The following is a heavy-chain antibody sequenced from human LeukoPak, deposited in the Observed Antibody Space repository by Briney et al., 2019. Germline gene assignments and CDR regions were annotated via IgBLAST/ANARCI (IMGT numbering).Heavy chain of an antibody. Sequence: PGRSLRLSCAASGFTFSSYAMHWVPQAPGKGLEWVAVISYDGSNKYYADSVKGRITISRDNSKNTLYLQMNSLRAEDTAVYYCARDAIVATSRSGNYFDHWGQGTLVTASS. CDR1: GFTFSSYA. D-gene: IGHD5-12*01. V-gene: IGHV3-30-3*01. CDR3: ARDAIVATSRSGNYFDH. CDR2: ISYDGSNK. J-gene: IGHJ4*02.